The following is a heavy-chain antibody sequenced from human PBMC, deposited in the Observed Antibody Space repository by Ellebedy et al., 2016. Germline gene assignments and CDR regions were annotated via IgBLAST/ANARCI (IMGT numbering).Heavy chain of an antibody. CDR1: GVSMSSYF. CDR2: IYTDGRT. CDR3: ASLGGPTRHAYDI. D-gene: IGHD6-25*01. Sequence: SETLSLTCTVSGVSMSSYFWSWIRQPPGKGLEWIGYIYTDGRTNSNPSLKSRVTISLDTSKTQFSLRLTSVTAADTAVYYCASLGGPTRHAYDIWGQGTVVTVS. J-gene: IGHJ3*02. V-gene: IGHV4-59*01.